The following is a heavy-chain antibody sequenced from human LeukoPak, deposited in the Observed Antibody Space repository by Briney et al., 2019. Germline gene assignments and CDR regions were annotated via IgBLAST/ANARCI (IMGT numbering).Heavy chain of an antibody. V-gene: IGHV3-21*01. J-gene: IGHJ5*02. CDR2: ISSSSSYI. Sequence: PGGSLRLSCAASGFTFSSYSMNWIRQAPGKGLEWVSSISSSSSYIYYADSVKGRFTISRDNAKNSLYLQMNSLRAEGTAVYYCARDLLGGYDFEGSSWGQGTLVTVSS. CDR1: GFTFSSYS. CDR3: ARDLLGGYDFEGSS. D-gene: IGHD5-12*01.